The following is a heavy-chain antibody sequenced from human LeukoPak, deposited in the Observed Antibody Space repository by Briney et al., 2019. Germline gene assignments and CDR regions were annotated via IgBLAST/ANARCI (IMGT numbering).Heavy chain of an antibody. J-gene: IGHJ5*01. V-gene: IGHV5-51*01. D-gene: IGHD6-6*01. CDR3: ARSIMSIAARPRWFDS. CDR1: GYSFTSYW. Sequence: GESLKISCKGSGYSFTSYWIGWVRQMPGKGLEWMGIIYPGDSDTRYSPSFQGQVTISADKSISTAYLQWSSLKASDTAMYYCARSIMSIAARPRWFDSWGQGTLVTVSS. CDR2: IYPGDSDT.